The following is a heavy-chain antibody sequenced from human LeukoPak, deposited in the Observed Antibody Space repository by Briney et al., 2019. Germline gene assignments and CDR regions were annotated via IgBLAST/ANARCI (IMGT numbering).Heavy chain of an antibody. Sequence: ASVKVSCTASGYTFTSYYMHWVRQAPGQGLEWMGGIIPIFGTANYAQKFQGRVTITADESTSTAYMELSSLRSDDTAVYYCARAGKTYGDKTFDYWGQGTLVTVSS. V-gene: IGHV1-69*13. D-gene: IGHD4-17*01. CDR2: IIPIFGTA. CDR3: ARAGKTYGDKTFDY. CDR1: GYTFTSYY. J-gene: IGHJ4*02.